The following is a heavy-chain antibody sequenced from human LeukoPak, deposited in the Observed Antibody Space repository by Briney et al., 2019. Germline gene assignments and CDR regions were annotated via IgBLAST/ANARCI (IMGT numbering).Heavy chain of an antibody. Sequence: PGGSLRLSCAASGFTFSSYGMHWVRQAPGKGLEWVAFIRYDGNNKYYADSVKDRFTISRGKSKNTLYLQMHSLRAEDTAVYYCARGPIPDYWGQGTLVTVSS. D-gene: IGHD2-2*02. CDR3: ARGPIPDY. CDR1: GFTFSSYG. V-gene: IGHV3-30*02. J-gene: IGHJ4*02. CDR2: IRYDGNNK.